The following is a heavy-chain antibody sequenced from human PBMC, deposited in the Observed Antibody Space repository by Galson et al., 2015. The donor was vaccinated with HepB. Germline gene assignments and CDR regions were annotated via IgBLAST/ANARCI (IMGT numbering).Heavy chain of an antibody. V-gene: IGHV3-66*02. D-gene: IGHD3-22*01. CDR2: MFSGGGT. CDR3: ARDGHYYDSSGYNI. J-gene: IGHJ3*02. CDR1: GFSVSNNY. Sequence: LRLSCAVSGFSVSNNYMSWVRQAPGKGLECVSTMFSGGGTYYADSVKGRFTISRDNSKSTLYLQMNSLRAEDTAVYYCARDGHYYDSSGYNIWGQGTMVTVSS.